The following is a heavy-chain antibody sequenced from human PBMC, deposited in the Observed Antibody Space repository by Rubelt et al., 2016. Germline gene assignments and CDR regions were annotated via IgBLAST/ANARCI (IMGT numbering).Heavy chain of an antibody. J-gene: IGHJ4*02. CDR1: TGSFNGYR. D-gene: IGHD1-26*01. CDR3: AGGVGFATNPYYRGPFDS. V-gene: IGHV4-34*02. Sequence: QAQLQQWGAGLLSPSDTLSLTCAVFTGSFNGYRWSWIRQKSDEGLEWIGEVTHSGDANYNPSLRVRVFISAESSKNQFSLRLTSLTAADTGLYFCAGGVGFATNPYYRGPFDSWGLGTQVTVSS. CDR2: VTHSGDA.